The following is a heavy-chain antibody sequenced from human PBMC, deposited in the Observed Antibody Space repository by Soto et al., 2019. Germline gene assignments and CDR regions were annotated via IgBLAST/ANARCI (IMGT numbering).Heavy chain of an antibody. Sequence: QVQLVQSGAEVKKPGASVKVSCKTSGYTFTGYGINWVRQAPGHGLEWMGWISVFNGNTKYGQNIQDRVIMTTYTSTSTAYTELRSLRSDDTAVYFCGRDGSGGIIDSWGQGTMLIVSS. J-gene: IGHJ3*01. V-gene: IGHV1-18*01. CDR1: GYTFTGYG. CDR3: GRDGSGGIIDS. CDR2: ISVFNGNT. D-gene: IGHD2-15*01.